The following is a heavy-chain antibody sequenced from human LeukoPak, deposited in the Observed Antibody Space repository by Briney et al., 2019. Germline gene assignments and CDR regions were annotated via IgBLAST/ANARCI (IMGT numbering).Heavy chain of an antibody. Sequence: GGSLRLSCAASGFTVSTSVMHWVRQAPGKGLDWVAIISFDGSNKYYADSVKGRFTISRDNSKNTVYLQMNSLRLEDTAVYYCAKGKDLYGALDIWGQGTMVTVSS. CDR1: GFTVSTSV. D-gene: IGHD3-16*01. V-gene: IGHV3-30*18. J-gene: IGHJ3*02. CDR2: ISFDGSNK. CDR3: AKGKDLYGALDI.